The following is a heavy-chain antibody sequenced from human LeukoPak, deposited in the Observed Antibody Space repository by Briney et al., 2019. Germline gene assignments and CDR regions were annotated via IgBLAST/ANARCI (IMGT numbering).Heavy chain of an antibody. CDR3: ARGGDDYSLFFDF. CDR1: GGSISSYY. D-gene: IGHD4-4*01. CDR2: IYYSGSS. J-gene: IGHJ4*02. V-gene: IGHV4-59*08. Sequence: PSETLSLTCTVSGGSISSYYWSWIRQPPGKGLEWIGYIYYSGSSNYNPSLQSRVIISLDTPKNQFSLKLTSVAAADAAVYYCARGGDDYSLFFDFWGQGTVVAVSS.